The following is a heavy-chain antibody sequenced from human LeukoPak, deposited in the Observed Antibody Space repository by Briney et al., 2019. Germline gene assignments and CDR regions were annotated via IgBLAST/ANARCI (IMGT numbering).Heavy chain of an antibody. V-gene: IGHV4-34*01. D-gene: IGHD3-22*01. CDR1: GGSFSGYY. J-gene: IGHJ6*02. Sequence: SGTLSLTCAVYGGSFSGYYWSWIRQPPGKGLEWIGEINHSGSTNYNPSLKSRVTMSVDTSKNQFSLKLSSVTAADTAVYYCASGYDSSGYYREYGMDVWGQGTTVTVSS. CDR3: ASGYDSSGYYREYGMDV. CDR2: INHSGST.